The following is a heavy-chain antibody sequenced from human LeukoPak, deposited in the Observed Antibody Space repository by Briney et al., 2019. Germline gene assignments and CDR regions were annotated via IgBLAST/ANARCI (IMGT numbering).Heavy chain of an antibody. CDR3: ARGFPPRRNYDSSGYYSYYFDH. CDR1: GGTFSTYA. V-gene: IGHV1-69*05. Sequence: SVKVSCKASGGTFSTYAISWVRQAPGQGLEWMGGIIPMFGTANYAQKFQGRVTMTTDTSTSTAYMELRSLRSDDTAVYYCARGFPPRRNYDSSGYYSYYFDHWGQGTLVTVSS. J-gene: IGHJ4*02. D-gene: IGHD3-22*01. CDR2: IIPMFGTA.